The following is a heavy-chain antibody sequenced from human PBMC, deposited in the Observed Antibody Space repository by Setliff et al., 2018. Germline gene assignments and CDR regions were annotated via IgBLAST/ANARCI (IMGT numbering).Heavy chain of an antibody. J-gene: IGHJ4*02. CDR3: ARHGGDCYPTSFHY. Sequence: SETLSLTCAVYGGSFSGYYWTWIRQPAGKGLEWIGHFHTGGSTNYNRSLRSRVSISVDTSKNQFSLKVNSLTAADTAVYYCARHGGDCYPTSFHYWGQGALVTVSS. D-gene: IGHD2-21*02. CDR2: FHTGGST. CDR1: GGSFSGYY. V-gene: IGHV4-59*10.